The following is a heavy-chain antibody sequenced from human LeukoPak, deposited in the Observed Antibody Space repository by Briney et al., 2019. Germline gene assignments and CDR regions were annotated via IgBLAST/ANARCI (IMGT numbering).Heavy chain of an antibody. Sequence: ASVKVSCKASGYTFTGYYIHWVRQAPGQGLEWLGWISPNSGGTNYAQKFQARVTMTRDTSISTAYMELNRLTSDDTAVYYCARGRPIRYDILTGYPPSFDFWGQGTLVTVSS. CDR3: ARGRPIRYDILTGYPPSFDF. CDR2: ISPNSGGT. V-gene: IGHV1-2*02. CDR1: GYTFTGYY. D-gene: IGHD3-9*01. J-gene: IGHJ4*02.